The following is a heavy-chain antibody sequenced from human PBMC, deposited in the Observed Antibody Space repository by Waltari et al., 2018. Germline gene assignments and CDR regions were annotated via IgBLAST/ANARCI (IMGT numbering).Heavy chain of an antibody. CDR2: IYTSGST. V-gene: IGHV4-4*07. Sequence: QVQLQESGPGLVKPSETLSLTCTVSGGSISSYYWSWIRQPAGKGPEWIGRIYTSGSTHYNPSLKSRVTMSVDTSKNQFSLKLSSVTAADTAVYYCARGPVAAPQYEHYYYYYMDVWGKGTTVTVSS. J-gene: IGHJ6*03. CDR3: ARGPVAAPQYEHYYYYYMDV. D-gene: IGHD6-6*01. CDR1: GGSISSYY.